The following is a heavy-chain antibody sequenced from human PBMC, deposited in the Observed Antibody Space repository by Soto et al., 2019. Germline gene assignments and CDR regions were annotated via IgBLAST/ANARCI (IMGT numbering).Heavy chain of an antibody. V-gene: IGHV5-10-1*01. Sequence: PGESLKISCKGSGYSFTSYWISWVRQMPGKGLEWMGRIDPSDSYTNYSPSFQGHVTISADKSISTAYLQWSSLKASDTAMYYCATHSSGWNYYYGMDVWGQGTTVTVYS. CDR3: ATHSSGWNYYYGMDV. D-gene: IGHD6-19*01. J-gene: IGHJ6*02. CDR1: GYSFTSYW. CDR2: IDPSDSYT.